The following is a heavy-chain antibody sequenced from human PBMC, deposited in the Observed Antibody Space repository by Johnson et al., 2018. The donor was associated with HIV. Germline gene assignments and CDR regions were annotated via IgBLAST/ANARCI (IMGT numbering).Heavy chain of an antibody. CDR3: AKDVREYCSSISCFDAFDV. J-gene: IGHJ3*01. D-gene: IGHD2-2*01. CDR2: ISSSGSTI. V-gene: IGHV3-11*04. CDR1: GFTFSDYY. Sequence: VQLVESGGGAVQPGKSLRLSCAASGFTFSDYYMSWIRQAPGKGLEWVSYISSSGSTIYYADSVKGRFTISRDNAKNSLYLQMNSLRAEDTAVYYCAKDVREYCSSISCFDAFDVWGQGTMVTVSS.